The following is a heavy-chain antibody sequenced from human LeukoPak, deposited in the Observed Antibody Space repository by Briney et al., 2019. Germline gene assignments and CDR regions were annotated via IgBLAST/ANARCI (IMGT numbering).Heavy chain of an antibody. J-gene: IGHJ4*02. Sequence: PGRSLRLSCAASGFTFSSYGMHWVRQPPGKGLEWIGEVHLDGRTNYNPSLTGRLTLSVDLYENHISLKLTSVTAADTAVYYCAREGGFYRPLDYLGQGTLVTVSS. D-gene: IGHD3-3*01. V-gene: IGHV4-4*02. CDR3: AREGGFYRPLDY. CDR1: GFTFSSYG. CDR2: VHLDGRT.